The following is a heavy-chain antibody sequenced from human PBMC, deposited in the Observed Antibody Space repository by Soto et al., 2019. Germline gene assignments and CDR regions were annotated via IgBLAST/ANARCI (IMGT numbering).Heavy chain of an antibody. CDR3: ARDGYCSGGSCYSVPVFDY. CDR2: IWYDK. V-gene: IGHV3-33*01. J-gene: IGHJ4*02. D-gene: IGHD2-15*01. CDR1: GFTFSSYG. Sequence: QVQLVESGGGVVQPGRSLRLSCAASGFTFSSYGMHWVRQAPGKGLEWGAVIWYDKYYADSVKGRFTISRDNSKNTLYLQMNSLRAEDTAVYYCARDGYCSGGSCYSVPVFDYWGQGTLVTVSS.